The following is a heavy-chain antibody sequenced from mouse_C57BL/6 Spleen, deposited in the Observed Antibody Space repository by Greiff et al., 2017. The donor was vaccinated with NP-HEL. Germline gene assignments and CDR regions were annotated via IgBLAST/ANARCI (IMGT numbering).Heavy chain of an antibody. V-gene: IGHV1-80*01. J-gene: IGHJ2*01. CDR1: GYAFSSYW. Sequence: VQLQESGAELVKPGASVKISCKASGYAFSSYWMNWVKQRPGKGLEWIGQIYPGDGDTNYNGKFKGKATLTADKSSSTAYMQLSSLTSEDSAVYFCARYSRENYFDYWGQGTTLTVSS. CDR2: IYPGDGDT. CDR3: ARYSRENYFDY. D-gene: IGHD2-5*01.